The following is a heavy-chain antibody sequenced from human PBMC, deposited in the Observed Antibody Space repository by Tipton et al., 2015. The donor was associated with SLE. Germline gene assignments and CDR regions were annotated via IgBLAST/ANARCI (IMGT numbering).Heavy chain of an antibody. V-gene: IGHV4-39*07. CDR2: IYYSGST. J-gene: IGHJ3*02. CDR3: ASCIAVADAFDI. Sequence: TLSLTCTVSGGSISSSSYYWVWIRQPPGKGLEWIGNIYYSGSTYYNPSLKSRVTISVDTSKNQFSLKLSSVTAADTAVYYCASCIAVADAFDIWGQGTMVTVSS. D-gene: IGHD6-19*01. CDR1: GGSISSSSYY.